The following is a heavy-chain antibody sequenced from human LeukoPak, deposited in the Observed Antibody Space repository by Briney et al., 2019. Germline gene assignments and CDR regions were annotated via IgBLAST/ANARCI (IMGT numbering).Heavy chain of an antibody. CDR3: ARDLSYSGSYSGWFDP. J-gene: IGHJ5*02. Sequence: ASVKVSCKASGYTFTGYYMHWVRQAPGQGLEWMGWINPNSGGTKYVQKFQGRVTMTRDTSINTAYMELSRLRSDDTAVYYCARDLSYSGSYSGWFDPWGQGTLVTVSS. CDR1: GYTFTGYY. V-gene: IGHV1-2*02. CDR2: INPNSGGT. D-gene: IGHD1-26*01.